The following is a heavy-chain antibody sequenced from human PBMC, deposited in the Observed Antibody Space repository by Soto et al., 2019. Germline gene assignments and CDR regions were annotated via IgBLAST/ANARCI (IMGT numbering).Heavy chain of an antibody. CDR3: AKDLPGFSMDV. CDR1: GFSCSTSH. CDR2: INDNSRAI. Sequence: GGSLRLSYAASGFSCSTSHMDWVSQAPGKGLEWVSYINDNSRAIFYADSVKGRFTISRDNAKNLLFLQMNSLRGEDTAVYYCAKDLPGFSMDVSGHGTTVPV. V-gene: IGHV3-48*04. J-gene: IGHJ6*02.